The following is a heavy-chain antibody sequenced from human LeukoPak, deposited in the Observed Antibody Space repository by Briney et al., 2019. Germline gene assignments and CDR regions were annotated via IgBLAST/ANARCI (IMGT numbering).Heavy chain of an antibody. Sequence: SETLSLTCTVSGGSISSYYWSWIRQPPGKGLEWIGYIYYSGSTNYNPSLKSRVTISVDTSKNQFSLKLRSVTAADTAVYYCARDGASSWYRYFDYWGQGTLVTVSS. CDR3: ARDGASSWYRYFDY. V-gene: IGHV4-59*01. J-gene: IGHJ4*02. CDR2: IYYSGST. CDR1: GGSISSYY. D-gene: IGHD6-13*01.